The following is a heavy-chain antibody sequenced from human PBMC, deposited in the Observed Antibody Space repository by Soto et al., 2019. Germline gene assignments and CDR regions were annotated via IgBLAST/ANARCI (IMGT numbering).Heavy chain of an antibody. CDR1: GYTFTSYG. Sequence: QVQLVQSGAEVKKPGASVKVSCKASGYTFTSYGISWVRQAPGQGLEWMGWISAYNGNTNYAQKLQGRVTMTTDTSTSTAYMELRSLRSDDTAVYYCARDHYYDSSGWGLYYFDCWGQGTLVTVSS. CDR3: ARDHYYDSSGWGLYYFDC. J-gene: IGHJ4*02. D-gene: IGHD3-22*01. CDR2: ISAYNGNT. V-gene: IGHV1-18*04.